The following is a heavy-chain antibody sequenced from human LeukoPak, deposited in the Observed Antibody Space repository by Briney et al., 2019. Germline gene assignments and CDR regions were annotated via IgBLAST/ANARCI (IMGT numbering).Heavy chain of an antibody. D-gene: IGHD3-22*01. V-gene: IGHV4-59*01. CDR1: GGSISSYY. Sequence: SETLSLTCTVSGGSISSYYWSWIRQPPGKGLEWIGYIYYSGSTNYNPSLKSRVTISVDTSKNQFSLKLSSVTAADTAVYYCARVYFLDYYDSSGEYFDYWGQGTLVTVSS. CDR2: IYYSGST. J-gene: IGHJ4*02. CDR3: ARVYFLDYYDSSGEYFDY.